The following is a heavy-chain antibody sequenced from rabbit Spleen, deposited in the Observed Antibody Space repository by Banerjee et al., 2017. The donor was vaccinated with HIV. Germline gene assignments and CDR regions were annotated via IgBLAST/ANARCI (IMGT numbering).Heavy chain of an antibody. V-gene: IGHV1S40*01. CDR3: ARARDTYDDVGDYARLDL. D-gene: IGHD2-1*01. J-gene: IGHJ3*01. CDR1: GFSLSDSDF. Sequence: QSLEESGGDLVKPEGSLTLTCTVSGFSLSDSDFIYWVRQAPGKGLEWIAAIYTGSSGNTYYATWAKGRFTISKTSSTTVTLQMTSLTAADTATYFCARARDTYDDVGDYARLDLWGPGTLVTVS. CDR2: IYTGSSGNT.